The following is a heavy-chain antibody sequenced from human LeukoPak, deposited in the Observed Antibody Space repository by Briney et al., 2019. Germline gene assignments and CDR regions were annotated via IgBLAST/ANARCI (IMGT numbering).Heavy chain of an antibody. CDR3: AKDSYSSSWYYFDY. CDR1: GFSFNTYW. D-gene: IGHD6-13*01. V-gene: IGHV3-9*01. CDR2: ISWNSGFI. Sequence: GGSLRLSCAVSGFSFNTYWMAWVRQAPGKGLEWVSGISWNSGFIGYADSVKGRFTISRDNAKNSLYLQMNSLRAEDTALYYCAKDSYSSSWYYFDYWGQGTLVTVSS. J-gene: IGHJ4*02.